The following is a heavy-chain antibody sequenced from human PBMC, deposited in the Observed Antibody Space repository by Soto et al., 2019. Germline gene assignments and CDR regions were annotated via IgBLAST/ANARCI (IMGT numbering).Heavy chain of an antibody. CDR3: AGPGYSSQDY. J-gene: IGHJ4*02. V-gene: IGHV3-23*01. Sequence: GGSLRLSCAASGSTFSSFALSWVRQAPGKGLEWVSAISGSGDGTDYAASVKGRFTISRDNSKNTLYLQMNSLRAEDTAVYYCAGPGYSSQDYWGQGALVTVS. D-gene: IGHD5-18*01. CDR2: ISGSGDGT. CDR1: GSTFSSFA.